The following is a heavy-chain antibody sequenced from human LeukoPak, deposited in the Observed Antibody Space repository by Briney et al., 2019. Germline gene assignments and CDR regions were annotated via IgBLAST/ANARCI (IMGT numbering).Heavy chain of an antibody. V-gene: IGHV4-38-2*02. D-gene: IGHD6-19*01. J-gene: IGHJ4*02. CDR2: IYSSGST. Sequence: SETLSLTCTVSGYSINSGFYWGWIRQPPGKGLEWIGSIYSSGSTYYNPSLKSRVTISVDTSKNQVSLKLRSVTAADTAVYYCARGDSGWYLGLGFDYWGQGTLVTVSS. CDR3: ARGDSGWYLGLGFDY. CDR1: GYSINSGFY.